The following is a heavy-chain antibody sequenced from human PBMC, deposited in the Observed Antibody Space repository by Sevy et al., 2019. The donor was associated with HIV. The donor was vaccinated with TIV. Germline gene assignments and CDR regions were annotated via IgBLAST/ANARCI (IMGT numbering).Heavy chain of an antibody. Sequence: GGSLRLSCAASGFTFSSHGMHWVRQAPGKGLEWVTVIWYDGRNPYYADSVKGRFTISRDNSKNMLYLQMNSLRAEDTDVYYCARDRVTWYESSGFDAFDIWGQGTMVTVSS. V-gene: IGHV3-33*01. CDR2: IWYDGRNP. J-gene: IGHJ3*02. D-gene: IGHD3-22*01. CDR3: ARDRVTWYESSGFDAFDI. CDR1: GFTFSSHG.